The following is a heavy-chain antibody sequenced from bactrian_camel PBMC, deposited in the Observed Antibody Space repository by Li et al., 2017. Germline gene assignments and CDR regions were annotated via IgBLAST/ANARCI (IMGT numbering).Heavy chain of an antibody. D-gene: IGHD3*01. J-gene: IGHJ4*01. CDR3: AKDQVTDKISLFDF. CDR1: GLTFSNYD. V-gene: IGHV3-1*01. Sequence: VQLVESGGDLVQPGGSLRLSCAASGLTFSNYDMNWIRQAPGKAIEWVADISGNGATAYADSVKGRFTISRDNAENTLYLQLNDLKTEDTAMYYCAKDQVTDKISLFDFWGQGTQVTVS. CDR2: ISGNGAT.